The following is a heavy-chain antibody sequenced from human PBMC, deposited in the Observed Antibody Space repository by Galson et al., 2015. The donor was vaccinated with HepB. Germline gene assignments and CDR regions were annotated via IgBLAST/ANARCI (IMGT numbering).Heavy chain of an antibody. CDR3: ARPRVASMSSGAFDL. V-gene: IGHV5-51*01. CDR1: GYSFTTYW. D-gene: IGHD5-24*01. J-gene: IGHJ3*01. CDR2: IYPGDSDT. Sequence: QSGAEVKKSGESLKISCKASGYSFTTYWIGWVRQKPGKGPEWMGIIYPGDSDTTYSPSFQGQVTISADKSISTAYLQWSTLKASDTAMYYCARPRVASMSSGAFDLWGQGTMVVVSS.